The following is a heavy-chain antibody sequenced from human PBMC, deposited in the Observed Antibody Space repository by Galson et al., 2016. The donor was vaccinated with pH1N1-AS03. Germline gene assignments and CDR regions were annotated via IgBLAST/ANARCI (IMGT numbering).Heavy chain of an antibody. CDR1: GYPFTSYW. D-gene: IGHD1-26*01. Sequence: QSGAEVKKPGESLRISCKGSGYPFTSYWINWVRQMPGKGLEWIGRIDPSDSYINYSPAFEGRVTISSDKSTTTAYLQWNDLKSADTAVYFCATGHYYSGLYRDAFETWGQGTRVTVSS. V-gene: IGHV5-10-1*01. CDR3: ATGHYYSGLYRDAFET. CDR2: IDPSDSYI. J-gene: IGHJ3*02.